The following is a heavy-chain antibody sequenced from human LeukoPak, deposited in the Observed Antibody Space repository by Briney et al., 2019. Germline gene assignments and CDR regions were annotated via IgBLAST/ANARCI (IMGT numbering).Heavy chain of an antibody. CDR3: AKDRGLSFLYFDY. Sequence: SVKVSCKASGFTFTSSAVQWVRQARGQRLEWIGWTVVGSGNTNYAQKFQERVTITRDMSTSTAYMELSSLRSEDTAVYYCAKDRGLSFLYFDYWGQGTLVTVSS. D-gene: IGHD2/OR15-2a*01. J-gene: IGHJ4*02. V-gene: IGHV1-58*01. CDR2: TVVGSGNT. CDR1: GFTFTSSA.